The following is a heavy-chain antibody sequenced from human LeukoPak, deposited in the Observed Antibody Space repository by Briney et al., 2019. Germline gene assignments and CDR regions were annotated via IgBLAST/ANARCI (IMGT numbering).Heavy chain of an antibody. CDR1: GFSFSSYG. CDR3: ARVFGGHTNGYDY. D-gene: IGHD2-8*01. CDR2: ISYDGSEK. Sequence: PGRSLRLSCAASGFSFSSYGMHWVSQAPGKGLEWVAVISYDGSEKYYADSVKGRFTISRDNSKNTLYQQMNSLTAEDTVVYYCARVFGGHTNGYDYWGQGTLVTVSS. J-gene: IGHJ4*02. V-gene: IGHV3-30*03.